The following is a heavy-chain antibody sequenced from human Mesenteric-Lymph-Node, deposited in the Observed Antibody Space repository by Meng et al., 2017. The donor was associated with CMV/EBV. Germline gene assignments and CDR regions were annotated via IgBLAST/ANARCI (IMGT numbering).Heavy chain of an antibody. J-gene: IGHJ6*02. V-gene: IGHV3-21*01. CDR3: ARGPSYCSNEVCPEWDV. Sequence: GESLKISCAASGFTFSTYTMNWVRQAPGKGLEWVSSMSSTGAYTFYTHALRGRFTISRDNAKKSLFLQMNSLTAEDTAVYYCARGPSYCSNEVCPEWDVWGQGTTVTVSS. CDR1: GFTFSTYT. D-gene: IGHD2-8*01. CDR2: MSSTGAYT.